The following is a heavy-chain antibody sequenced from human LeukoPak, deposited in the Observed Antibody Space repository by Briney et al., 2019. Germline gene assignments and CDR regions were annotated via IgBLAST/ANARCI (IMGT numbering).Heavy chain of an antibody. CDR1: GGTFSSYA. J-gene: IGHJ6*02. CDR3: ARENVDIVAIRKDYYYGMDV. V-gene: IGHV1-69*04. Sequence: SSVKVSCKASGGTFSSYAISWVRQAPGQGLEWMGWIIPILGIANYAQKFQGRVTITADKSTSTAYMELSSLRSEDTAVYYCARENVDIVAIRKDYYYGMDVWGQGTTVTVSS. CDR2: IIPILGIA. D-gene: IGHD5-12*01.